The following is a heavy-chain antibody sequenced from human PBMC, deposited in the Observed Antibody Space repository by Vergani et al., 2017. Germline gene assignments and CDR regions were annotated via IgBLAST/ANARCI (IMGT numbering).Heavy chain of an antibody. Sequence: QVQLVESGGGVVQPGRSLRLSCAASGFTFSSYGMHWVRQAPGKGLEWVAVIWYDGSNKYYADSVKGRFTISRDNSKYTLYLQMNSLRAEDTAVYYCAREDIVVVPAAIWAYYYGMDVWGQGTTVTVSS. D-gene: IGHD2-2*01. V-gene: IGHV3-33*01. CDR1: GFTFSSYG. CDR2: IWYDGSNK. J-gene: IGHJ6*02. CDR3: AREDIVVVPAAIWAYYYGMDV.